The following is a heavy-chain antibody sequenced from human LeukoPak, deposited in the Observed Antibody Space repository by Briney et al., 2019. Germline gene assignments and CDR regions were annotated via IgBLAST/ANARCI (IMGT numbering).Heavy chain of an antibody. CDR3: ARDPTNGDNWFDP. J-gene: IGHJ5*02. CDR1: GFTFSSYS. CDR2: ISSSSSYI. D-gene: IGHD2-8*01. Sequence: GGSLRLSCAASGFTFSSYSMNWVRQAPGKGLEWVSSISSSSSYIYYADSVEGRFTISRDNAKNSLYLQMNSLRAEDTAVYYCARDPTNGDNWFDPWGQGTLVTVSS. V-gene: IGHV3-21*01.